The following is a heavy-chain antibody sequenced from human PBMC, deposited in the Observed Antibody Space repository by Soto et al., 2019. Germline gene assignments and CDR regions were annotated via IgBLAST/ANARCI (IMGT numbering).Heavy chain of an antibody. Sequence: SETLSLTCAVSGYSISDGYYWGWIRQSPGKRLEWIASMHHSGSTFNNPSLKSRVTISVDTSKNQFSLSLSSMTAADTAVYYCARDTPVISPGWLDPWGRGTLVTVYS. CDR2: MHHSGST. J-gene: IGHJ5*02. CDR1: GYSISDGYY. V-gene: IGHV4-38-2*02. CDR3: ARDTPVISPGWLDP.